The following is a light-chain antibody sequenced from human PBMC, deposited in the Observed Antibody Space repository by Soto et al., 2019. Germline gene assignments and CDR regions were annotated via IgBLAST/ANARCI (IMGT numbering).Light chain of an antibody. CDR1: QDIVNY. V-gene: IGKV1-33*01. Sequence: DIQMTQSPSSLSASVGDRVTIACQASQDIVNYLNWYQQKPGKAPELLIYDASNLEPGVPSRFSGSGSGTHFTFTISSLQPEDIATYYCQHYVTLPPTFGQGTKLEIK. J-gene: IGKJ2*01. CDR3: QHYVTLPPT. CDR2: DAS.